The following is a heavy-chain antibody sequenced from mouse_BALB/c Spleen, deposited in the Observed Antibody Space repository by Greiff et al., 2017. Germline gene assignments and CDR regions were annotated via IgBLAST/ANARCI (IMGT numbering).Heavy chain of an antibody. CDR2: IDPANGNT. Sequence: VQLQQSGAELVKPGASVKLSCTASGFNIKDTYMHWVKQRPEQGLEWIGRIDPANGNTKYDPKFQGKATITADTSSNTAYLQLSSLTSEDTAVYYCARSGGSSRWYFDVWGAGTTVTVSS. CDR3: ARSGGSSRWYFDV. V-gene: IGHV14-3*02. CDR1: GFNIKDTY. D-gene: IGHD1-1*01. J-gene: IGHJ1*01.